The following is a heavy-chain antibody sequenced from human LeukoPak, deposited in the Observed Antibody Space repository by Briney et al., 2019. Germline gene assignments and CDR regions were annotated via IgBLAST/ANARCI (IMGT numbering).Heavy chain of an antibody. D-gene: IGHD3-22*01. CDR3: ARGGSSGPHWFDP. Sequence: ASVKVSCKASGYRFTSNYMHWVRQAPGQGLEWMGIINPNGGTTNYAQKFQGRVTLTRDMSTSTVYMELSSLRSEDTAVYYCARGGSSGPHWFDPWGQGTLVTVSS. J-gene: IGHJ5*02. CDR2: INPNGGTT. CDR1: GYRFTSNY. V-gene: IGHV1-46*01.